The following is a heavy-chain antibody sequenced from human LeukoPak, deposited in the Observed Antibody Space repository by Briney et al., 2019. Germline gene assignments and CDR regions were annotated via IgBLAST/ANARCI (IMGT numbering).Heavy chain of an antibody. Sequence: SETLSLTCSVSGGSIRNYYWTWIRQPPGKGLEWIGYIYFNGITNYNPSLKSRLTLSVDTSKNQFSLKLSSLTAADTAVYYCARDLELERNRWNYFESWGQGTLVTVSS. D-gene: IGHD1-1*01. CDR3: ARDLELERNRWNYFES. CDR1: GGSIRNYY. V-gene: IGHV4-59*01. J-gene: IGHJ4*02. CDR2: IYFNGIT.